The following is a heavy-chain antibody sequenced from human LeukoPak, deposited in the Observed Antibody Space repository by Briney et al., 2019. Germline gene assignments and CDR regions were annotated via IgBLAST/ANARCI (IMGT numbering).Heavy chain of an antibody. CDR3: AKDSQPYYYDSSGYYDY. V-gene: IGHV3-53*01. Sequence: GGSLRLSCAASGFTVSSNYMSWVRQAPGKGLEWVSVIYSGGSTYYADSVKGRFTISRHNSKNTLYLQMNSLRAEDTAVYYCAKDSQPYYYDSSGYYDYWGQGTLVTVSS. CDR1: GFTVSSNY. CDR2: IYSGGST. D-gene: IGHD3-22*01. J-gene: IGHJ4*02.